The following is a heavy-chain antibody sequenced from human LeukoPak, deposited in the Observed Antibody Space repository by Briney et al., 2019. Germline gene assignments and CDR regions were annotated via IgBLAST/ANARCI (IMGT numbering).Heavy chain of an antibody. CDR3: ARDYYDSSGYSFDAFDI. J-gene: IGHJ3*02. V-gene: IGHV4-34*01. CDR2: IYYSGST. D-gene: IGHD3-22*01. Sequence: SETLSLTCAVYGGSFSGYYWSWVRQPPGKGLEWIGSIYYSGSTYYNPSLKSRVTISVDTSKNQFSLKLSSVTAADTAVYYCARDYYDSSGYSFDAFDIWGQGTMVTVSS. CDR1: GGSFSGYY.